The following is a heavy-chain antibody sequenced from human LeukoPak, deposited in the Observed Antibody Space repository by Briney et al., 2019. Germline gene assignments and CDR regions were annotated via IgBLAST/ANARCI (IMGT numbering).Heavy chain of an antibody. CDR1: GFTFSSYW. J-gene: IGHJ6*02. V-gene: IGHV3-21*01. CDR3: ARDGVVVPAAIPYYGMDV. Sequence: GGSLRLSCAASGFTFSSYWMHWVRQAPGKGLEWVSSISSSSSYIYYADSVKGRFTISRDNAKNSLYLQMNSLRAEDTAVYYCARDGVVVPAAIPYYGMDVWGQGTTVTVSS. D-gene: IGHD2-2*01. CDR2: ISSSSSYI.